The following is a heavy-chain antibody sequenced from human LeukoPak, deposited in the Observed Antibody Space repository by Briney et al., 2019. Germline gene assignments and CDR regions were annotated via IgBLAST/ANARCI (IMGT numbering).Heavy chain of an antibody. V-gene: IGHV1-69*05. CDR1: GGTFSSYA. D-gene: IGHD4-23*01. CDR3: AREALRWLQFDP. Sequence: ASVKVSCKASGGTFSSYAISWVRQAPGQGLEWMGRIIPIFGTANYAQKFQGRVTITTDESTSTAYMELSSLRSDDTAVYYCAREALRWLQFDPWGQGTLVTVSS. J-gene: IGHJ5*02. CDR2: IIPIFGTA.